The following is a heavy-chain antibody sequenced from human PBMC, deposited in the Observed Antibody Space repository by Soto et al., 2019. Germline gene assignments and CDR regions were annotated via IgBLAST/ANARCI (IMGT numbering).Heavy chain of an antibody. CDR1: GGTFSSYA. V-gene: IGHV1-69*12. D-gene: IGHD6-19*01. CDR2: IIPIFGTA. CDR3: ARGEEQWLDGSLDY. J-gene: IGHJ4*02. Sequence: QVQLVQSGAEVKKPGSSVKVSCKASGGTFSSYAISWVRQAPGQGLEWMGGIIPIFGTANYAQKFQGRVTXXAXEYXSTAYMELSSLRSEDTAVYYCARGEEQWLDGSLDYWGQGTLVTVSS.